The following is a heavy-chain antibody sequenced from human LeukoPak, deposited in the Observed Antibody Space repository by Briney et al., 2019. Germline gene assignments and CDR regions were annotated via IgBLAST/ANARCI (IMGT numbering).Heavy chain of an antibody. CDR1: GYSFTSYW. CDR3: ARHYHYDILTGYTSWFDP. CDR2: IYPGDSDT. V-gene: IGHV5-51*01. D-gene: IGHD3-9*01. Sequence: GESLKISCKGSGYSFTSYWIGWVRQMPGKGLEWMGIIYPGDSDTRYSPSFQGQVTISADKSISTAYLQWSSLKASDTAMYYCARHYHYDILTGYTSWFDPWGQGTLVTVSS. J-gene: IGHJ5*02.